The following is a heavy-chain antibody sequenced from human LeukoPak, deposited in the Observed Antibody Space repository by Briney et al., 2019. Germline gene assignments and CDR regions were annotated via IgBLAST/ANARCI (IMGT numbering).Heavy chain of an antibody. CDR3: ARVADSSGYSTDF. J-gene: IGHJ4*02. CDR1: GFTFSSYG. V-gene: IGHV3-33*08. CDR2: IWYDGSSK. D-gene: IGHD3-22*01. Sequence: GRSPRLSCAASGFTFSSYGMHWVRQAPGKGLEWVAVIWYDGSSKYYADSVKGRFTISRDDSKNTLYLQMNSLRAEDTAVYYCARVADSSGYSTDFWGQGTLVTVSS.